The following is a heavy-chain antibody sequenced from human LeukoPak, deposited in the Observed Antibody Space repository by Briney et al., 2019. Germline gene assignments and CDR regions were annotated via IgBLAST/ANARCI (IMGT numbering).Heavy chain of an antibody. CDR1: GGSFSGYY. D-gene: IGHD6-19*01. Sequence: SETLSLTCAVYGGSFSGYYWSWIRQPPGKGLEWIGEINHSGSTNYNPSLKSRVTISVDTSKNQFSLKLSSVTAADTAVYYFAIQIAVAGHYWGQGTLVTVSS. CDR3: AIQIAVAGHY. CDR2: INHSGST. V-gene: IGHV4-34*01. J-gene: IGHJ4*02.